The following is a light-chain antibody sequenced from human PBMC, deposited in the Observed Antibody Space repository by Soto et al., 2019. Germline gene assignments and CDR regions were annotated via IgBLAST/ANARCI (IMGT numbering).Light chain of an antibody. J-gene: IGKJ5*01. CDR1: QSVSSY. V-gene: IGKV3-11*01. CDR3: QQYHNWPIT. Sequence: EIVLTQSPATLSLSPGERATLSCRASQSVSSYLAWYQQKPGQAPRLLIYDASNRATGIPARFSGSGSGTDFTLTISGLQSEDFAVYSCQQYHNWPITFGQGTRLEIK. CDR2: DAS.